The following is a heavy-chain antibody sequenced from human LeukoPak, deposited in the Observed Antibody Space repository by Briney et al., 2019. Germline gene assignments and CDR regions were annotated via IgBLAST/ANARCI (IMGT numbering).Heavy chain of an antibody. D-gene: IGHD3-3*01. CDR1: GGSISSYY. Sequence: PSETLSLTCTVSGGSISSYYWSWIRQPPGKGLGWIGYIYYSGSTNYNPSLKSRVTISVDTSKNQFSLKLSSVTAADTAVYYCARGGITIFGVVNHDYWGQGTLVTVSS. J-gene: IGHJ4*02. V-gene: IGHV4-59*01. CDR2: IYYSGST. CDR3: ARGGITIFGVVNHDY.